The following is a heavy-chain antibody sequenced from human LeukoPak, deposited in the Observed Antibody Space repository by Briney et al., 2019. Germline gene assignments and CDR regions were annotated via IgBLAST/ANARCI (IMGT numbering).Heavy chain of an antibody. CDR1: GGSISSYY. Sequence: PSETLSLTCTVSGGSISSYYWSWIRQPPGKVPEWIGYIYPSGSTNYNPSLKSRVTISVDTSKNQSSVKLSSVTAADTAVYYCARQPVEMATISFFDYWGQGALVTVSS. D-gene: IGHD5-24*01. V-gene: IGHV4-4*09. CDR3: ARQPVEMATISFFDY. J-gene: IGHJ4*02. CDR2: IYPSGST.